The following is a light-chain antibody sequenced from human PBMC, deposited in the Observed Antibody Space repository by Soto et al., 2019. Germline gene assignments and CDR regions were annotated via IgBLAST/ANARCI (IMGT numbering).Light chain of an antibody. Sequence: VMTQAPATLSVSPGERATLSCRASQTVSSSSLAWYQQKPGQAPRLLIFGASTRAAGFPDRFSGSGSGTDFTLTISRLEPEDFAVYYCQQYGSSPRTFGQGTKVDIK. CDR3: QQYGSSPRT. J-gene: IGKJ1*01. CDR2: GAS. V-gene: IGKV3-20*01. CDR1: QTVSSSS.